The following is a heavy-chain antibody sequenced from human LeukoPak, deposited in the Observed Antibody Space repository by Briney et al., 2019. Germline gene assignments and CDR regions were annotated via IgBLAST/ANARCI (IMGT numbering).Heavy chain of an antibody. J-gene: IGHJ4*02. CDR2: INHSGST. CDR3: ASIRRVWGSYRTDY. Sequence: SETLSLTCAVYGGSFSGYYWSWIRQPPGKGLERIGEINHSGSTNYNPSLKSRVTISVDTSKNQFSLKLSSVTAADTAVYYCASIRRVWGSYRTDYWGQGTLVTVSS. V-gene: IGHV4-34*01. D-gene: IGHD3-16*02. CDR1: GGSFSGYY.